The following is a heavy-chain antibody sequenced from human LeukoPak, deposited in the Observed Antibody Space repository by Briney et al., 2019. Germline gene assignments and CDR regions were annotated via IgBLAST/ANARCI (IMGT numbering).Heavy chain of an antibody. J-gene: IGHJ4*02. D-gene: IGHD6-19*01. Sequence: SETLSLTCAVYGGSFSGYYWSWIRQPPGKGLEWIGEINHSGSTNYNPSLKSRVTISVDTSKNQFSLELSSVTAADTAVYYCARGRNSSGWYRYWGQGTLVTVSS. CDR1: GGSFSGYY. CDR2: INHSGST. CDR3: ARGRNSSGWYRY. V-gene: IGHV4-34*01.